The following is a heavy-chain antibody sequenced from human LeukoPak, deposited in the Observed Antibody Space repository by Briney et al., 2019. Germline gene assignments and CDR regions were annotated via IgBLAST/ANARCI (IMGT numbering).Heavy chain of an antibody. CDR2: ISGSGGST. CDR1: GFTFSSYW. J-gene: IGHJ4*02. V-gene: IGHV3-23*01. D-gene: IGHD6-19*01. CDR3: AKGLQQWLVPLDY. Sequence: GGSLRLSCAASGFTFSSYWMSWVRQAPGKGLEWVSAISGSGGSTYYADSVKGRFTISRDNSKNTLYLQMNSLRAEDTAVYYCAKGLQQWLVPLDYWGQGTLVTVSS.